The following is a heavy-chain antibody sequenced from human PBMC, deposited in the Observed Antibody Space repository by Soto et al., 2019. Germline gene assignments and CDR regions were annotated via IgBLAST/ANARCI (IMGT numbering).Heavy chain of an antibody. CDR2: ISYDGSNK. Sequence: GGSLRLSCAASGFTFSSYGMHWVRQAPGKGLEWVAVISYDGSNKYYADSVKGRFTISRDNSKNTLYLQMNSLRAEDTAVYYCAKDVVVVAATGDAFDIWGQGTMVTVSS. J-gene: IGHJ3*02. V-gene: IGHV3-30*18. CDR1: GFTFSSYG. D-gene: IGHD2-15*01. CDR3: AKDVVVVAATGDAFDI.